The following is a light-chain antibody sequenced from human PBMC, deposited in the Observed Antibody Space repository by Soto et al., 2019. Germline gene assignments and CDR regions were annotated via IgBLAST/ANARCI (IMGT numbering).Light chain of an antibody. J-gene: IGKJ1*01. Sequence: EIVLTQSPGTLSFSPGERATLSCTASQSVSSSYLAWYQQKPGQAPRLLIYGASSRATGIPDRFSGSGSGTDFTLTISRLEPEDFAVYYCQQYGSSPPWTFGQGTKVEIK. V-gene: IGKV3-20*01. CDR1: QSVSSSY. CDR2: GAS. CDR3: QQYGSSPPWT.